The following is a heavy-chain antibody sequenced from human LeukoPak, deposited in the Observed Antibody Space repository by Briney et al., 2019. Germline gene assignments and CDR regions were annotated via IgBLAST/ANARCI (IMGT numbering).Heavy chain of an antibody. CDR1: GFTFSCYA. D-gene: IGHD3-3*01. V-gene: IGHV3-23*01. CDR2: ISGSGGST. CDR3: AKAGYDFWSGPGGYYYGMDV. Sequence: GASLRLSCAASGFTFSCYAMSWVRQAPGKGLEWGSAISGSGGSTYYADSGKGRFTSSRDNPQTPLYLQMTSLRAEDTAVYYCAKAGYDFWSGPGGYYYGMDVWGQGTTVTVSS. J-gene: IGHJ6*02.